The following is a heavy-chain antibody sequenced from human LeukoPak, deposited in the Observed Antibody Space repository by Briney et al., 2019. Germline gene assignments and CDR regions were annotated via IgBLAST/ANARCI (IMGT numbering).Heavy chain of an antibody. V-gene: IGHV3-13*01. CDR2: IGSAGDT. CDR1: GFTVSDYD. D-gene: IGHD5-12*01. J-gene: IGHJ4*02. CDR3: ARGASNSGYDSEYYFDY. Sequence: PGGSLRLSCAASGFTVSDYDMHWVRQATGKGLEWVSTIGSAGDTYYSGSAKGRFTISRDNAKNSLYLQMNSLRAEDTAVYYCARGASNSGYDSEYYFDYWGQGTLVTVSS.